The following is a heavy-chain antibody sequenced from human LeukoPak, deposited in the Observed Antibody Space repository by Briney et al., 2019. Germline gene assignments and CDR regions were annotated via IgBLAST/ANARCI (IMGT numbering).Heavy chain of an antibody. V-gene: IGHV3-23*01. CDR1: GFTFSSYA. CDR3: AKVPQDPYHYGSGKDLFDY. CDR2: ISGSGGST. J-gene: IGHJ4*02. D-gene: IGHD3-10*01. Sequence: PGGSLRLSCAASGFTFSSYAMSWVRQAPGKGLEWVSAISGSGGSTYYADSVKGRFTISRDNSKNTLYLQMNSLRAEDTAVYYCAKVPQDPYHYGSGKDLFDYWGQGTLVTVSS.